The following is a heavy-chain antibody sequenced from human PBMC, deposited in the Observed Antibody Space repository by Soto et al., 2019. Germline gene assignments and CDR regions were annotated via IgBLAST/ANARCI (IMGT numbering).Heavy chain of an antibody. V-gene: IGHV3-23*01. Sequence: EVQLLESGGGLVQPGGSLRLSCAASGFTFSSYAMSWVRQAPGKGLEWVSAISGSGGSTYYADSVKGRFTISRDNSKNTLYLKMNSLRAEDTAVYYCAKGDIVVVTAIRESGLDYWGQGTLVTVSS. CDR2: ISGSGGST. CDR3: AKGDIVVVTAIRESGLDY. J-gene: IGHJ4*02. D-gene: IGHD2-21*02. CDR1: GFTFSSYA.